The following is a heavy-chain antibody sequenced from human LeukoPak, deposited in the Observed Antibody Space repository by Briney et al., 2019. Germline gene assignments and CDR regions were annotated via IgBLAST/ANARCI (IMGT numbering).Heavy chain of an antibody. V-gene: IGHV4-38-2*02. Sequence: PSETLSLTCTVSGYSISSAYYWGWIRQPPGKGLEWIGSIYPSGNTYYNPSLKSRVTISVDTSKNQFSLKLSSVTAADTAVYYCARQQWLVTLYFDYWGQGTLVTVSS. D-gene: IGHD6-19*01. CDR1: GYSISSAYY. CDR2: IYPSGNT. CDR3: ARQQWLVTLYFDY. J-gene: IGHJ4*02.